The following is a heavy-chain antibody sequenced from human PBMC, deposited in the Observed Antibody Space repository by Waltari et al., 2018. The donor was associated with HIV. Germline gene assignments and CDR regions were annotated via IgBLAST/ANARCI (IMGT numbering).Heavy chain of an antibody. J-gene: IGHJ4*02. CDR2: INSDGSSI. V-gene: IGHV3-74*01. Sequence: EVQLVESGGGLVQPGGSLRLSCTASGFTFKPYWMHWVRQVPGKGLVWVSRINSDGSSIDYADSVKGRFTISRDNAKKTLYLQLDSLRAEDTAVYFCARDLVGYNGIFDSWGQGTLVTVSS. CDR1: GFTFKPYW. D-gene: IGHD5-18*01. CDR3: ARDLVGYNGIFDS.